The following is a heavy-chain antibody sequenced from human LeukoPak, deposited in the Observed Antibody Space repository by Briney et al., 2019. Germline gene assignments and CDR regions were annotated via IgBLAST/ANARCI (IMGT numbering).Heavy chain of an antibody. Sequence: PGGSLRPSCAASGFTFSSYGMHWVRQAPGKGLEWVAFIRYDGSNKYYADSVKGRFTISRDNSKNTLYLQMNSLRAEDTAVYYCAKDYDFWSGFLLGAFDIWGQGTMVTVSS. CDR1: GFTFSSYG. CDR3: AKDYDFWSGFLLGAFDI. CDR2: IRYDGSNK. J-gene: IGHJ3*02. D-gene: IGHD3-3*01. V-gene: IGHV3-30*02.